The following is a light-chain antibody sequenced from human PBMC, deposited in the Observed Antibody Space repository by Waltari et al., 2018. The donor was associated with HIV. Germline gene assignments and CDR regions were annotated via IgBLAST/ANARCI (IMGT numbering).Light chain of an antibody. CDR3: QSYDSSLSGSWV. CDR2: GNS. V-gene: IGLV1-40*01. J-gene: IGLJ3*02. CDR1: SSNIGAGYD. Sequence: QSVLTQPPSVSGAPGQRVTIPCTGSSSNIGAGYDVHWYQPLPGTAPKLLIYGNSNRPSGVPDRFSGSESGTAASLAITGLQAEDEADYYCQSYDSSLSGSWVFGGGTKLTVL.